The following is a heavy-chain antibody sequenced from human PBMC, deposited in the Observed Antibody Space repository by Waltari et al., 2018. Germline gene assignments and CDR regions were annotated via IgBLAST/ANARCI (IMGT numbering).Heavy chain of an antibody. CDR3: ARGNAFDF. V-gene: IGHV4-59*01. CDR1: GDSITSYY. CDR2: IYHSGST. Sequence: QVQLQESGPGLVKPSETLSLTCTVSGDSITSYYWNWIPQPPGKGLEWIAYIYHSGSTTYNPSLKSRVTLSIDMSKNQFSLNLTSVTAADTAVYYCARGNAFDFWGQGTLVTVSS. J-gene: IGHJ3*01.